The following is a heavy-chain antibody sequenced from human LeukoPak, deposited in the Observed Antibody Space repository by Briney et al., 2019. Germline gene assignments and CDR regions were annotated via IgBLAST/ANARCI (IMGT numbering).Heavy chain of an antibody. V-gene: IGHV3-23*01. CDR3: AKDGKGAPVAGTGYFDY. CDR1: GFTFSSYA. D-gene: IGHD6-19*01. Sequence: GASLRLSCAASGFTFSSYAMSWVRQAPGKGLEWVSVISGSGGNTYYADSVKGRFTISRDNSKNTLYLQMNSLRAEDTAIYYCAKDGKGAPVAGTGYFDYWAREPWSPSPQ. J-gene: IGHJ4*02. CDR2: ISGSGGNT.